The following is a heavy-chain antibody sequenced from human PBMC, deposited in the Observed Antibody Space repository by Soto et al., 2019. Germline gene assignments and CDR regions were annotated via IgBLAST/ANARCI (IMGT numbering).Heavy chain of an antibody. Sequence: GASVKVSCKASGYTFTSYYMHWVRQAPGQGLEWMGIINPSGGSTSYAQKFQGRVTMTRDTSTSTVYMELSSLRSEDTAVYYCARPTYYYDSSGYFPPLGYWGQGTLVTVSS. J-gene: IGHJ4*02. CDR1: GYTFTSYY. CDR3: ARPTYYYDSSGYFPPLGY. V-gene: IGHV1-46*01. CDR2: INPSGGST. D-gene: IGHD3-22*01.